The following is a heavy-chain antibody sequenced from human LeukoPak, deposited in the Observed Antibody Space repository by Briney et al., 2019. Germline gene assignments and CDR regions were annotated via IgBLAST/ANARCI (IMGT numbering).Heavy chain of an antibody. V-gene: IGHV3-30*18. J-gene: IGHJ4*02. Sequence: PGRSLRLSCAASGFTFSSYGMHWVRQAPGTGLEWVAVISSDGSNKYYAGSVKGRFTISRDNSKNTLYLQMNSLRAEDTAVYYCAKRSGYSSGWYSLDCWGQGTLVTVSS. CDR3: AKRSGYSSGWYSLDC. D-gene: IGHD6-19*01. CDR2: ISSDGSNK. CDR1: GFTFSSYG.